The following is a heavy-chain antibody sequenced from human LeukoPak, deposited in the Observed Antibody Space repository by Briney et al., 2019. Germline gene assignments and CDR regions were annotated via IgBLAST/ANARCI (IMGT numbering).Heavy chain of an antibody. CDR3: ARGLWQXGLRFYDY. Sequence: PSETLSLTCAVYGGSFSGYYWSWIRQPPGKGLEWIGEINHSGSTNYNPSLKSRVTISVDTSKNQFSLKLSSVTAADTAVYYCARGLWQXGLRFYDYWGQGTLVTVSS. CDR1: GGSFSGYY. D-gene: IGHD5-12*01. J-gene: IGHJ4*02. CDR2: INHSGST. V-gene: IGHV4-34*01.